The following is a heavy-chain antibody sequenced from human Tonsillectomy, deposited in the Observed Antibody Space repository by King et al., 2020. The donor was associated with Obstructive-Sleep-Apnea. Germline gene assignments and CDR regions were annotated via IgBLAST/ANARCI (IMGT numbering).Heavy chain of an antibody. CDR3: ARTCGCHAFEV. CDR1: GYIFTSYG. CDR2: ISGYNAKT. D-gene: IGHD1-26*01. V-gene: IGHV1-18*01. Sequence: QLVQSGAEVKEPGASVKVSCKTSGYIFTSYGISWVRQAPGQGLEWMGWISGYNAKTQYAQRLQGRVTMTIETSTTTVYMEVRSLISDDTAMYYCARTCGCHAFEVWGQGTMVTVSS. J-gene: IGHJ3*01.